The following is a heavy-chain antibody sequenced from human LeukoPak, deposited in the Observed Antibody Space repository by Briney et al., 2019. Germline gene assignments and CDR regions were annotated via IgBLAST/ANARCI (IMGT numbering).Heavy chain of an antibody. V-gene: IGHV3-30*02. CDR2: IRYDGSNK. D-gene: IGHD6-13*01. J-gene: IGHJ6*03. Sequence: GGSLRLSRAASGFTFSSYGMHWVRQAPGKGLEWVAFIRYDGSNKYYADSVKGRFTISRDNSKNTLYLQMNSLRAEDTAVYYCAKDDAGVPAAGYYYYYMDVWGKGTTVTVSS. CDR3: AKDDAGVPAAGYYYYYMDV. CDR1: GFTFSSYG.